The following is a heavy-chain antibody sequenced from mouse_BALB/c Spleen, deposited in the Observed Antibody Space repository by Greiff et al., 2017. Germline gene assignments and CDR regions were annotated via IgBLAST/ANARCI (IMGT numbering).Heavy chain of an antibody. J-gene: IGHJ4*01. CDR1: GYNFTSYW. V-gene: IGHV1-55*01. Sequence: QVQLQQPGAELVKPGTSVKLSCKASGYNFTSYWINWVKLRPGQGLEWIGDIYPGSGSTNYNEKFKSKATLTVDTSSSTAYMQLSSLASEDSALYYCARSYYGYDAMDYWGQGTSVTVSS. CDR2: IYPGSGST. D-gene: IGHD1-2*01. CDR3: ARSYYGYDAMDY.